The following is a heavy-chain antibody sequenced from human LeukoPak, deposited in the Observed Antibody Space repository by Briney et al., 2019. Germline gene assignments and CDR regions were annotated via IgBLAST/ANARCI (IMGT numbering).Heavy chain of an antibody. D-gene: IGHD1-1*01. CDR2: TRLDGSIK. CDR3: ARWGGTRQYYFDY. Sequence: PGGSLRLSCAVSGFIFSDYGFHWVRQAPGKGLEWVAVTRLDGSIKQYADSVKGRFTISRDDSKNTLYLQMNFLKSEDTAVYYCARWGGTRQYYFDYWGQGTLVTVSS. CDR1: GFIFSDYG. V-gene: IGHV3-33*01. J-gene: IGHJ4*02.